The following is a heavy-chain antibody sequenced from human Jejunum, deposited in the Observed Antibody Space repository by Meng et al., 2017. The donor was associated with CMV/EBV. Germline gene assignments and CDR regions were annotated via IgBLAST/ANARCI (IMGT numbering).Heavy chain of an antibody. Sequence: GLAFTQAWMSWVRQTPGKGLEWVGRIKSYGDGGLTDYATRVKGRFTISRDDSENTLYLHMNSLDVEDTGVYYCATGERQWQLLFDCWGQGTLVTVSS. D-gene: IGHD1-26*01. J-gene: IGHJ4*02. CDR1: GLAFTQAW. CDR3: ATGERQWQLLFDC. CDR2: IKSYGDGGLT. V-gene: IGHV3-15*01.